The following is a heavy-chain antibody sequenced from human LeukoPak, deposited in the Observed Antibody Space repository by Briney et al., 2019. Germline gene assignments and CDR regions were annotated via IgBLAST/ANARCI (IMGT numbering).Heavy chain of an antibody. V-gene: IGHV3-23*01. CDR2: ISGSGGNT. D-gene: IGHD3-16*02. J-gene: IGHJ1*01. Sequence: PGGSLRLSCAASGFTFSSYAMSWVRQAPGKGLEWVSTISGSGGNTYYTDSVKGRFTISRDNSKNTLYLQMNSLRADDTAVYYCARGGGGIHFHHWGQGTLVTVSS. CDR3: ARGGGGIHFHH. CDR1: GFTFSSYA.